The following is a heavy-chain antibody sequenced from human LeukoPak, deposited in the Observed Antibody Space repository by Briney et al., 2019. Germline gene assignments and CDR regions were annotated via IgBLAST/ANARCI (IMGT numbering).Heavy chain of an antibody. CDR3: ARDGNFYYGPGSYCDY. CDR1: GFTFSRYA. V-gene: IGHV3-30-3*01. D-gene: IGHD3-10*01. CDR2: ISYDGSNK. Sequence: GRSPRLSCVASGFTFSRYAMHWVCLAPGKGLEWVAVISYDGSNKYYADSVKGRFTIPRDNSKNTLYLQMNSLRAEDTALYYCARDGNFYYGPGSYCDYWGQGTLVTVSS. J-gene: IGHJ4*02.